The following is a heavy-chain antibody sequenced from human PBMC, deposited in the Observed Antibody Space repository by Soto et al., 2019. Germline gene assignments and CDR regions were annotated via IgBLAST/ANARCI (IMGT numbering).Heavy chain of an antibody. CDR2: ISYDGNYI. CDR1: GFTFSTYG. J-gene: IGHJ6*02. D-gene: IGHD5-12*01. V-gene: IGHV3-30*03. Sequence: QVQLVESGGGVVQPLRSLRLSCAVSGFTFSTYGMHWVRQAPGKGLEWVAVISYDGNYIYYADSVKGRFTISRDNYKYSLYLQMNSLRGEDTAVYYCARGSKAGDGYNSVDYYYYGMDVWGQGTTVTVSS. CDR3: ARGSKAGDGYNSVDYYYYGMDV.